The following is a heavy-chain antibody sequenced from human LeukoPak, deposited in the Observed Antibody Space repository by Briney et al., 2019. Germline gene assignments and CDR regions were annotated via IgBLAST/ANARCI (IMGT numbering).Heavy chain of an antibody. J-gene: IGHJ4*02. CDR2: ISGSGGST. CDR1: GFTFSSYA. CDR3: EKVRLDYVRGSNDY. Sequence: GGSLRLSCAASGFTFSSYAMSWVRQAPGKGLEWVSTISGSGGSTNYADSVKGRFTISRDNSKNTLYLQMNSLRAEDTAVYYCEKVRLDYVRGSNDYWGQGTLVTVSS. D-gene: IGHD3-16*01. V-gene: IGHV3-23*01.